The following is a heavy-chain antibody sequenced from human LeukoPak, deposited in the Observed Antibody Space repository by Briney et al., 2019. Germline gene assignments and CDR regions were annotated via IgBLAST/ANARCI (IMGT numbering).Heavy chain of an antibody. CDR2: ISGSGGST. J-gene: IGHJ1*01. D-gene: IGHD1-1*01. Sequence: GGSLRLSCAASGFSFSTYAMSWVRQAPGKGLEWVSIISGSGGSTYPPDSVKGRFTSSRDNSKNTLYLQMNSLRAEDTAVYYCVTRYNNCPHWGQGTLVTVSS. V-gene: IGHV3-23*01. CDR1: GFSFSTYA. CDR3: VTRYNNCPH.